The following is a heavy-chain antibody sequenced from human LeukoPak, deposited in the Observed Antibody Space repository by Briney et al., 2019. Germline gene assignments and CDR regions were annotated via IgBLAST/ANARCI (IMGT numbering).Heavy chain of an antibody. D-gene: IGHD6-13*01. CDR3: AVGAAAGQFDY. J-gene: IGHJ4*02. CDR2: IYHSGST. Sequence: NPLETLSLTCTVSGGSISSGGYYWSWIRQPPGKGLEWIGYIYHSGSTYYNPSLKSRVTISVDRSKNQFSLKLSSVTAADTAVYYCAVGAAAGQFDYWGQGTLVTVSS. CDR1: GGSISSGGYY. V-gene: IGHV4-30-2*01.